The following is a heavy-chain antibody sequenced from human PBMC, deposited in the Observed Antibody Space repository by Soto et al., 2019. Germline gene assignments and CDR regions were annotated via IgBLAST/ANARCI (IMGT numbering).Heavy chain of an antibody. CDR3: ARVTGGPGAFDI. J-gene: IGHJ3*02. V-gene: IGHV1-18*01. CDR2: ISAYNGNT. Sequence: ASLKFSSKASLYTFTSYGIIWVRQAPGQGLEWMGWISAYNGNTNYAQKLQGRVTMTTDTSTSTAYMELRSLRSDDTAVYYCARVTGGPGAFDIWGQGTMVTVSS. CDR1: LYTFTSYG.